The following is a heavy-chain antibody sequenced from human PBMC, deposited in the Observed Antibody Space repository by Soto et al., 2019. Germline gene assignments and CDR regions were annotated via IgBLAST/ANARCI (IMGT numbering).Heavy chain of an antibody. D-gene: IGHD3-3*01. CDR3: ARGVTVFGLVSRFWFDP. J-gene: IGHJ5*02. CDR2: IYNSGTT. CDR1: GGSISSGDYC. Sequence: SETLSLTCTVSGGSISSGDYCWSWVRQSPGKGLECIGHIYNSGTTYYNPSLKSRVVISIDTSRNQFSLRLNSLTAADRAVYFCARGVTVFGLVSRFWFDPWGQGTVVTVSS. V-gene: IGHV4-30-4*01.